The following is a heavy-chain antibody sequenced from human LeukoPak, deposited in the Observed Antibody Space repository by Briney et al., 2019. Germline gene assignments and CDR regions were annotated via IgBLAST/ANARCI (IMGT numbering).Heavy chain of an antibody. CDR2: IDRPAKSYAT. CDR3: TRDRGTYNWLDP. J-gene: IGHJ5*02. CDR1: GFTLSDSA. Sequence: GGSLRLSCAASGFTLSDSAIHWVRQASGKGLEWVGLIDRPAKSYATSYGASVGGRFTISRDDSKNTAYLQMDSLKTEDTALYYCTRDRGTYNWLDPWGQGTLVTISS. D-gene: IGHD1-26*01. V-gene: IGHV3-73*01.